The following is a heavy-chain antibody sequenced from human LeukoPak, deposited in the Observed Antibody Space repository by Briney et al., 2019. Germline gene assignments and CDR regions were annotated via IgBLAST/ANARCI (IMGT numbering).Heavy chain of an antibody. D-gene: IGHD2-2*02. CDR3: ARGHCSSTSCYNFFY. Sequence: GGSLRLSCAASGFTFDDYGMSWVRQAPGKGLEWVSGINWNGGSTGYADSVKGRFTISRDNAKNSLYLQMNSLRAEDTALYYCARGHCSSTSCYNFFYWRQGTLVTVSS. V-gene: IGHV3-20*04. J-gene: IGHJ4*02. CDR1: GFTFDDYG. CDR2: INWNGGST.